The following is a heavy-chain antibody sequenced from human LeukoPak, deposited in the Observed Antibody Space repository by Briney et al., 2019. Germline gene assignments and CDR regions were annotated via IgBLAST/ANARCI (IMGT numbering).Heavy chain of an antibody. CDR3: VKEGSNGDFDY. CDR2: ISYDGSNK. J-gene: IGHJ4*02. V-gene: IGHV3-30*18. Sequence: PGGSLRLSCAASGFTFSSYDMHWVRQAPGKGLEWVTVISYDGSNKYYGDSVKGRFTISRDNSKNTLYLKMNSLRAEDTAVYYCVKEGSNGDFDYWGQGTLVTVSS. D-gene: IGHD1-26*01. CDR1: GFTFSSYD.